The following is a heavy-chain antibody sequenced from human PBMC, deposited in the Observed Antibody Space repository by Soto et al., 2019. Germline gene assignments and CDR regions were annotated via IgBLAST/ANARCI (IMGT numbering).Heavy chain of an antibody. Sequence: PGGSLRLSCAASGFTFSSFTMSWVRQAPGKGLEWVSGTSSTGDTSSYADSVKGRFTTSSDNTKNTLYLQMSSLRAEDTAVYYCAKDRVGATYPYYFDYWGQGSVVTVS. D-gene: IGHD1-26*01. V-gene: IGHV3-23*01. CDR1: GFTFSSFT. J-gene: IGHJ4*02. CDR3: AKDRVGATYPYYFDY. CDR2: TSSTGDTS.